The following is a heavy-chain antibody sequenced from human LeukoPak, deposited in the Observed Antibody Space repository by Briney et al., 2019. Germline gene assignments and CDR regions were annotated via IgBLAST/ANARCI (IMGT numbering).Heavy chain of an antibody. Sequence: ASVKVSCKASGYTFTSYDINWVRQATGQGLEWMGWMNANSGNTGYAQKFQGRVTITADESTSTAYMELSSLRSEDTAVYYCATPLRYFDWLSNRAFDIWGQGTMVTVSS. V-gene: IGHV1-8*01. CDR3: ATPLRYFDWLSNRAFDI. CDR2: MNANSGNT. D-gene: IGHD3-9*01. CDR1: GYTFTSYD. J-gene: IGHJ3*02.